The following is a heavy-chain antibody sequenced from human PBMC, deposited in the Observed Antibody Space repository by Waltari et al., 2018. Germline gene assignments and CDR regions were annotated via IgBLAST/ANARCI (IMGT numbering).Heavy chain of an antibody. CDR1: GYSLTSGYY. CDR2: ISHSGGT. CDR3: ARAEGVAAGGKAYNYFDP. Sequence: QVQLQESGPGLVKPSETLSLTCSVSGYSLTSGYYWAWIRQPPGQGFEWIGTISHSGGTYYNPSLESRVTISVDTSKNQFSLKLASVTAADAALYYCARAEGVAAGGKAYNYFDPWGQGTLVTVSS. J-gene: IGHJ5*02. V-gene: IGHV4-38-2*02. D-gene: IGHD2-15*01.